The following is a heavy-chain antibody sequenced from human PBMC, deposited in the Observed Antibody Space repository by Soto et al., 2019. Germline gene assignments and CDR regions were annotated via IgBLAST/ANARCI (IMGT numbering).Heavy chain of an antibody. V-gene: IGHV3-21*01. CDR1: GFTFSSYS. CDR2: ISSSSSYI. Sequence: EVQLVESGGGLVKPGGSLRLSCAASGFTFSSYSMKWVRQAPGKGLEWVSSISSSSSYIYYADSVKGRFTISRDNAKNSLYLQMNSLRAEDTAVYYCARDSVRLSSSSGFDYWGQGTLVTVSS. CDR3: ARDSVRLSSSSGFDY. D-gene: IGHD6-6*01. J-gene: IGHJ4*02.